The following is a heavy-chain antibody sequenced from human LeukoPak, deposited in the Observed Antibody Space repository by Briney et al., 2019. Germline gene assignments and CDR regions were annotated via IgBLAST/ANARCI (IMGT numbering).Heavy chain of an antibody. D-gene: IGHD5-12*01. J-gene: IGHJ4*02. CDR2: ISYDGSNK. V-gene: IGHV3-30*03. CDR3: ARDLAGYDL. CDR1: GFTFSSYG. Sequence: TGRSLRLSCAASGFTFSSYGMHWVRQAPGKGLEWVAVISYDGSNKYYADSVKGRFTISRDNSKNTLYLQMNSLRAEDTAVYYCARDLAGYDLWGQGTLVTVSS.